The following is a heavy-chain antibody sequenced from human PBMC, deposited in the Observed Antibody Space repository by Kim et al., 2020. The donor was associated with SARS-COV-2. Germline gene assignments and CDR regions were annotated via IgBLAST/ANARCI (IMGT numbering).Heavy chain of an antibody. CDR1: GFTFSIYW. J-gene: IGHJ4*02. CDR2: IKQDGSEK. CDR3: ARVGSSSWYFDY. D-gene: IGHD6-13*01. V-gene: IGHV3-7*03. Sequence: GGSLRLSCAASGFTFSIYWMSWVRQAPGKGLEWVANIKQDGSEKYYVDSVKGRFTIPRDNAKNSLYLQMNSLRAEDTAVYYCARVGSSSWYFDYWGQGTLVTVSS.